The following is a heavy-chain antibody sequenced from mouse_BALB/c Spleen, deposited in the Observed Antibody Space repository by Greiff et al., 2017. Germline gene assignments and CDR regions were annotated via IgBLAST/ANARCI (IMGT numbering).Heavy chain of an antibody. D-gene: IGHD2-13*01. V-gene: IGHV5-17*02. CDR1: GFTFSSFG. CDR2: ISSGSSTI. CDR3: ARDYYFDV. J-gene: IGHJ1*01. Sequence: EVQLQESGGGLVQPGGSRKLSCAASGFTFSSFGMHWVRQAPEKGLEWVAYISSGSSTIYYADTVKGRFTISRDNPKNTLFLQMTSLRSEDTAMYYCARDYYFDVWGAGTTVTVSS.